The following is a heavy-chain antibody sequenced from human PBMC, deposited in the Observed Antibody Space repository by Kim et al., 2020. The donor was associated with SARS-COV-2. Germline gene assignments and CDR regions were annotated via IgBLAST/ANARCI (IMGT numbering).Heavy chain of an antibody. D-gene: IGHD1-26*01. J-gene: IGHJ4*01. CDR1: GFTFSNNA. Sequence: GGSLRLSCAASGFTFSNNAMSWVRQAPGRGLEWVSTIRASAETTFYVNSVNGRFTISRDSSKHTLYLQLNSLRVDDTAVYYCAKDHSGSGWPVYDYRG. V-gene: IGHV3-23*01. CDR2: IRASAETT. CDR3: AKDHSGSGWPVYDY.